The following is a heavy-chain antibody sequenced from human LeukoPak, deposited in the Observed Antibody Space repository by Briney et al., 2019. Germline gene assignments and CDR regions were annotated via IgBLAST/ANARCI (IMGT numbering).Heavy chain of an antibody. Sequence: GGSLRLSCAASGFTFSSYWMNWVRRAPGKGLEWVSNIKQDESEKYYVDSVKGRFTISRDNAKNSLYLQMNNLRAEDTAVYYCARVLDSSTSRYQSLKYWGQGTLVTVSS. D-gene: IGHD2-2*01. V-gene: IGHV3-7*01. CDR3: ARVLDSSTSRYQSLKY. CDR1: GFTFSSYW. CDR2: IKQDESEK. J-gene: IGHJ1*01.